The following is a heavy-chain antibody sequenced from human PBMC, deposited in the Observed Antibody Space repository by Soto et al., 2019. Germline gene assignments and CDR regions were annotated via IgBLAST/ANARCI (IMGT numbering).Heavy chain of an antibody. CDR3: ARDLSLYYYGMDV. CDR1: GFTVSSNY. V-gene: IGHV3-66*01. CDR2: IYSGGST. J-gene: IGHJ6*02. D-gene: IGHD3-16*02. Sequence: EVQLVESGGGLVQPGGSLRLSCAASGFTVSSNYMSWVRQAPGKGLEWVSVIYSGGSTYYADSVKGRFTISRDNSKNTLYLQMNSLRAEDTAVYYCARDLSLYYYGMDVWGQGTTVTVSS.